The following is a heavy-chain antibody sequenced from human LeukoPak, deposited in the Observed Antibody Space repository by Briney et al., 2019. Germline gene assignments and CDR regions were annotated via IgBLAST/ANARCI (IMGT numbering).Heavy chain of an antibody. CDR1: GGSISSYY. CDR3: ARDLSITMVRAPFY. CDR2: IYYSGST. V-gene: IGHV4-59*12. J-gene: IGHJ4*02. Sequence: SETLSLTCSVSGGSISSYYWSWIRQPPGEGLEWIGYIYYSGSTNYKPSLKSRVTISVDTSKNQLSLKLSSVTAADTAVYYCARDLSITMVRAPFYWGPGTPVTVSS. D-gene: IGHD3-10*01.